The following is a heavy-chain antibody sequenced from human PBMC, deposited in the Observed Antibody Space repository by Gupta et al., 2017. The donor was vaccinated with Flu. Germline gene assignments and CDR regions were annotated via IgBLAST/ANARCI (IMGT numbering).Heavy chain of an antibody. CDR3: ARVATTGAYYYYYTMDV. D-gene: IGHD1-1*01. CDR2: ISNNEINK. V-gene: IGHV3-30*03. Sequence: QVQLVESGGGVVQPGRSLRLSCAASGFTFSGYSMHWVRQAPGKGLEWVAVISNNEINKYYADSGKGRFIISRDSSKNTLYLQMESLRTDDTAVYYCARVATTGAYYYYYTMDVWGQGTTVTVSS. J-gene: IGHJ6*02. CDR1: GFTFSGYS.